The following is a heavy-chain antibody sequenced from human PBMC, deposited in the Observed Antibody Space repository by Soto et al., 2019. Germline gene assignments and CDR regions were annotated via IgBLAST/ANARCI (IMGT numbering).Heavy chain of an antibody. CDR3: ARDGWFGESPRYGMDV. CDR1: GYTFTSYG. D-gene: IGHD3-10*01. Sequence: QVQLVQSGAEVKKPGASVKVSCKASGYTFTSYGISWVRQAPGQGLEWMGWISAYNGNTNYAQKLQGRVTMTTDTSTSTGYMELRSLRSDDTAVYYCARDGWFGESPRYGMDVWGQGTTVTVSS. J-gene: IGHJ6*02. CDR2: ISAYNGNT. V-gene: IGHV1-18*01.